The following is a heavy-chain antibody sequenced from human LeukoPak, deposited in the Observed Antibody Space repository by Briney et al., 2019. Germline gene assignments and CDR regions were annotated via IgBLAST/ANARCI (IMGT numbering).Heavy chain of an antibody. CDR3: ARDGLPYYDFWSGYSHWFGP. CDR2: IKQDGSEK. CDR1: GFTFSSYW. J-gene: IGHJ5*02. Sequence: GGSLRLSCAASGFTFSSYWMSWVRQAPGKGLEWVANIKQDGSEKYYVDSVKGRFTISRDNAKNSLYLQMNSLRAEDTAVYYCARDGLPYYDFWSGYSHWFGPWGQGTLVTVSS. V-gene: IGHV3-7*05. D-gene: IGHD3-3*01.